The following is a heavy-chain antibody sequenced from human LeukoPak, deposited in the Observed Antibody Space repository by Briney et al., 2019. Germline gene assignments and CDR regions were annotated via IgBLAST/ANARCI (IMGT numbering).Heavy chain of an antibody. CDR3: AKAASKRTDYGDYAFYYYMDV. CDR2: ISYDGSHK. V-gene: IGHV3-30-3*02. J-gene: IGHJ6*03. D-gene: IGHD4-17*01. Sequence: GGSLRLSCAASGFTFSSYAMHWVRQAPGKGLEWVAVISYDGSHKYYADSVKGRFTISRDDSKNTLYLQMNSLRAEDTAVYYCAKAASKRTDYGDYAFYYYMDVWGKGTTVTISS. CDR1: GFTFSSYA.